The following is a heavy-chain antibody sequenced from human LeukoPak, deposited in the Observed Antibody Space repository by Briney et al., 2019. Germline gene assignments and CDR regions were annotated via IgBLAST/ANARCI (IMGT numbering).Heavy chain of an antibody. D-gene: IGHD3-9*01. J-gene: IGHJ4*02. CDR3: AKWGDYDVLTGYYDSDY. V-gene: IGHV3-23*01. Sequence: GRSLRLSCAASGFTFSNYAMSGVRQAPGKGLEWVSAVSGRDTSTYYTDSVKGRFTISRDNSKNTLYLQMNSLSAEDTAIYYCAKWGDYDVLTGYYDSDYWGQGTLVTVSS. CDR1: GFTFSNYA. CDR2: VSGRDTST.